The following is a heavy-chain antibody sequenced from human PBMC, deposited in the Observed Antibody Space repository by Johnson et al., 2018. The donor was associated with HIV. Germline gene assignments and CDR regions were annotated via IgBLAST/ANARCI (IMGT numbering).Heavy chain of an antibody. D-gene: IGHD5-24*01. J-gene: IGHJ3*02. CDR3: AREMAATNAWALDI. V-gene: IGHV3-30-3*01. CDR1: GFTFSSYA. Sequence: CAASGFTFSSYAMHWVRQAPGKGLEWLAIISYDGGDTWYADSVKGRFTISRDNSKNTLSLQMNSLRAEDTAVYYCAREMAATNAWALDIWGQGTMVTVSS. CDR2: ISYDGGDT.